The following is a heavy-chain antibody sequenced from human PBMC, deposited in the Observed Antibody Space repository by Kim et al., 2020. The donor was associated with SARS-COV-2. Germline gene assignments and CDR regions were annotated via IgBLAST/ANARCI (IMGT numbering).Heavy chain of an antibody. CDR2: IYYIGST. V-gene: IGHV4-61*01. D-gene: IGHD3-22*01. CDR1: GGSVSSVSYY. Sequence: SETLSLTCTVSGGSVSSVSYYWSWIRQPPGKGLEWIGYIYYIGSTNYNPSLKSRVTISVDTSKNQFSLKLTSVTAADTAVYYCARGTKYYDSSGYPDYWGQGTLVTVSS. J-gene: IGHJ4*02. CDR3: ARGTKYYDSSGYPDY.